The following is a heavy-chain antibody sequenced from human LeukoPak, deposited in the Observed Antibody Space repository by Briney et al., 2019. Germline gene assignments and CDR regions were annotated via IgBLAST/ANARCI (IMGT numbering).Heavy chain of an antibody. J-gene: IGHJ4*02. D-gene: IGHD1-1*01. CDR3: AKATWKY. CDR2: IWYDGSNK. CDR1: GFTFSSYG. V-gene: IGHV3-33*06. Sequence: GGSLTLSCAAPGFTFSSYGMHWLRQAPGKALECVAVIWYDGSNKYYADSEKGRFTISRDNSKNTRYLQMNSLRAEDTAVYYCAKATWKYWGQGTLVTVSS.